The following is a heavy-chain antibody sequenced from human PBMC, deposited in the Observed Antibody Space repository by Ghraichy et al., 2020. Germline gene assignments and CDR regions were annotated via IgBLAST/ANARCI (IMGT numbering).Heavy chain of an antibody. CDR2: IIPIFGTA. D-gene: IGHD4-17*01. Sequence: SVKVSCKASGGTFSSYAISWVRQAPGQGLEWMGGIIPIFGTANYAQKFQGRVTITADESTSTAYMELSSLRSEDTAVYYCARDLLYGDDYGDYFLAYYYYGMDVWGQGTTVTVSS. CDR3: ARDLLYGDDYGDYFLAYYYYGMDV. J-gene: IGHJ6*02. V-gene: IGHV1-69*13. CDR1: GGTFSSYA.